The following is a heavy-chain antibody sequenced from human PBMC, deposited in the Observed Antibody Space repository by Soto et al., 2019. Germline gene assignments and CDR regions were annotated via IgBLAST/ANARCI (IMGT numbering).Heavy chain of an antibody. CDR1: GGSISSGGYS. CDR3: ARGGVDYYDSSGYYFSQYYFEY. J-gene: IGHJ4*02. CDR2: IYHSGST. Sequence: SETLSLTCAVSGGSISSGGYSWSWIRQPPGKGLEWIGYIYHSGSTYYNPSLKSRVTISVDRSKNQFSLKLSSVTAADTAVYYCARGGVDYYDSSGYYFSQYYFEYWGQGTLVTVSS. V-gene: IGHV4-30-2*01. D-gene: IGHD3-22*01.